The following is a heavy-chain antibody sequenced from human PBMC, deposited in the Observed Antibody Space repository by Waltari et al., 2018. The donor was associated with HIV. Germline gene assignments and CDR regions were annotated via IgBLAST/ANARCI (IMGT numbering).Heavy chain of an antibody. CDR3: AKYHIVVVPAAIPFYYYYYGMDV. CDR2: ISGSGGST. D-gene: IGHD2-2*01. V-gene: IGHV3-23*01. Sequence: EVQLLESGGGLVQPGGSLRLSCAASGFTFSSYAMSWVRQAPGKGLEWVSAISGSGGSTYYADSVKGRFTISRDNSKNTLYLQMNSLRAEDTAVYYCAKYHIVVVPAAIPFYYYYYGMDVWGQGTTVTVSS. J-gene: IGHJ6*02. CDR1: GFTFSSYA.